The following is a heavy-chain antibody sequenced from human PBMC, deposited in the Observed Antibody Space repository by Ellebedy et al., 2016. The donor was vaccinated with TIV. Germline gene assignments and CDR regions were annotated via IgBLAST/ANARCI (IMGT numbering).Heavy chain of an antibody. Sequence: GESLKISCAASGFTFSSYAMHWVRQAPGKGLEWVAVISYDGSNKYYADSVKGRFTISRDNSKNTLYLQMNSLRAEDTAVYYCARDLGYCSSTSCYVGAFDIWGQGTMVTVSS. CDR2: ISYDGSNK. J-gene: IGHJ3*02. V-gene: IGHV3-30-3*01. CDR3: ARDLGYCSSTSCYVGAFDI. CDR1: GFTFSSYA. D-gene: IGHD2-2*01.